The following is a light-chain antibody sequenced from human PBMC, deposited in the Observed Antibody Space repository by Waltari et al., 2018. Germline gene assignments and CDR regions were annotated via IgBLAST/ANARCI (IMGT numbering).Light chain of an antibody. CDR3: CSYAGGSPRWV. Sequence: QSALTQPASVSGSPGQSITISCTESSSDVGSHNFVSWYQQHPGKAPKVMIYEDNKRPAGLSNRFSGSKSGNTASLTISGLQADDEADDYCCSYAGGSPRWVFGGGTKLTVL. V-gene: IGLV2-23*01. CDR1: SSDVGSHNF. CDR2: EDN. J-gene: IGLJ3*02.